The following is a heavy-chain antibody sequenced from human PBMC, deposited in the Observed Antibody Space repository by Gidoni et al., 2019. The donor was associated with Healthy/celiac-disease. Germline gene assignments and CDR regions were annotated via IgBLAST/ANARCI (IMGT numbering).Heavy chain of an antibody. Sequence: QVQLQESGPGLVKPSATLSLTCTVSGGSISSYYWSWIRQPPGTGLGWIGYIYYSGSTNYNPSLKSRVTISGDTSKNQFSLKLSSVTAADTAVYYCARGSYYDSSGYYLTSGWRGQTKNYYYYGMDVWGQGTTVTVSS. J-gene: IGHJ6*02. CDR1: GGSISSYY. CDR2: IYYSGST. D-gene: IGHD3-22*01. V-gene: IGHV4-59*01. CDR3: ARGSYYDSSGYYLTSGWRGQTKNYYYYGMDV.